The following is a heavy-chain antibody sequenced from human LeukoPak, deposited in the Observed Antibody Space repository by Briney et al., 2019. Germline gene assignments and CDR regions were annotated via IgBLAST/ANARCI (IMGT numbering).Heavy chain of an antibody. J-gene: IGHJ4*02. Sequence: GGSLRLSCAASGFTISGYWMHWVRQAPGKGLVWVSRINGDGSITSYADSVMGRFTMSRGNAKSTLYLQMNSLRAEDTAVYYCARGRAGNYYNHNDYWGQGTLVTVSS. CDR3: ARGRAGNYYNHNDY. V-gene: IGHV3-74*01. CDR2: INGDGSIT. CDR1: GFTISGYW. D-gene: IGHD3-10*01.